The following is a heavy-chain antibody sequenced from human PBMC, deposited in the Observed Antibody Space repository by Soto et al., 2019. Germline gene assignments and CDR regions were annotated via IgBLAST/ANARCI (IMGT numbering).Heavy chain of an antibody. CDR2: INHSGST. J-gene: IGHJ4*02. Sequence: QVQLQQWGAGLLKPSETLSLTCAVYGGSFSGYYWSWIRQPPGKGLEWIGEINHSGSTNYNPSLKSRVTISVDTSKNQFSLKLSSVTAADTAVYYCARCDRVYYDYIWGSYRSAFDYWGQGTLVTVSS. V-gene: IGHV4-34*01. CDR3: ARCDRVYYDYIWGSYRSAFDY. D-gene: IGHD3-16*02. CDR1: GGSFSGYY.